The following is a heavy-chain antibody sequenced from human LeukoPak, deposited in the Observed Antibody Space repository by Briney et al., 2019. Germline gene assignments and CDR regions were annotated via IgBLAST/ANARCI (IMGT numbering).Heavy chain of an antibody. V-gene: IGHV3-30*18. Sequence: PGGSLRLSCAASGFTFSSYGMHWVRQAPGKGLEWVAVISYDGSNKYYADSVKGRFTISRDNSKNTLYLQMNSLRAEDTAVYYCAKVYYDILTGYAGAYHDAFDIWGQGTMVTVSS. D-gene: IGHD3-9*01. J-gene: IGHJ3*02. CDR3: AKVYYDILTGYAGAYHDAFDI. CDR2: ISYDGSNK. CDR1: GFTFSSYG.